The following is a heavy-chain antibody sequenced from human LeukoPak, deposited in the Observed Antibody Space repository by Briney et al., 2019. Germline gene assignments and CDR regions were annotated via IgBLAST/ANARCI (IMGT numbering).Heavy chain of an antibody. D-gene: IGHD3-10*01. V-gene: IGHV3-23*01. CDR3: AKDEESPPLRRPPPLWFPETRDEDFPGSRDDSLYYYMDV. CDR2: ISANGRNI. Sequence: PGGSLRLSCTASGFTFSNYAMTWVRQVPGTGLEWISDISANGRNIYYADSVKGRFTISRDSSKNTLFLQMNSLRAEDTAIYYCAKDEESPPLRRPPPLWFPETRDEDFPGSRDDSLYYYMDVWGRGTTVIVSS. CDR1: GFTFSNYA. J-gene: IGHJ6*03.